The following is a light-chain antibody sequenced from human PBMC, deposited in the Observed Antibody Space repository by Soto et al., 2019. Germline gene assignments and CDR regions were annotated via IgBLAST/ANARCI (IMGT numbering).Light chain of an antibody. V-gene: IGKV1-39*01. CDR1: QTISTY. Sequence: DIQMTQSPSSLSAYVGDRVTITCRASQTISTYLNWYQQKPGKAPRLLIYDASSLLSGVPSRFSGSGSGTDFTLTIASLQPEDFSTYYCQQSDSTPYTFGQGAKVEI. CDR2: DAS. J-gene: IGKJ2*01. CDR3: QQSDSTPYT.